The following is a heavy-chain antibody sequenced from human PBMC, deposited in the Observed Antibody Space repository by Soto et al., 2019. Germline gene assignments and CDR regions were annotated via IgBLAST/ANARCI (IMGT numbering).Heavy chain of an antibody. V-gene: IGHV3-74*01. CDR1: GFTFSSYW. J-gene: IGHJ4*02. CDR2: TASDGSDT. Sequence: EVQLVESGGGLVQPGWSLRLSCAASGFTFSSYWMHWVRQAPGKGLVWVARTASDGSDTTYADSVRGRLFISRNITKNTLLLQLNRLRAEDTAVYYCARDTVPFYGPRSFAYWGQGTLVTVSS. D-gene: IGHD3-10*01. CDR3: ARDTVPFYGPRSFAY.